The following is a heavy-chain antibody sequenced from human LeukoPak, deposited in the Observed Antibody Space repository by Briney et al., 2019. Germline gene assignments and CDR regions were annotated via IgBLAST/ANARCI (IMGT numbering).Heavy chain of an antibody. J-gene: IGHJ5*02. CDR3: ARKSSFGP. CDR2: IQNDGSNE. D-gene: IGHD2-2*01. Sequence: GSLRLSCAASGFTFRSYGVHRVRQAPGKGLEWVAYIQNDGSNEQYADSVKGRFSISRDSSKNILYLQMNSLRGEDTAVYYCARKSSFGPWGQGTLVTVSS. V-gene: IGHV3-30*03. CDR1: GFTFRSYG.